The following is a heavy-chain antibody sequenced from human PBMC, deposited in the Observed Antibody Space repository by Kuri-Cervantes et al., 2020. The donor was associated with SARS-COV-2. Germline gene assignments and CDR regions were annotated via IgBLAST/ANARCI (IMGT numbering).Heavy chain of an antibody. CDR3: AREGITMVRGGYFDY. J-gene: IGHJ4*02. V-gene: IGHV4-59*01. CDR2: IYYSGST. Sequence: SETLSLTCTVSGDSISRYYWNWIRQPPGKGLEWIGYIYYSGSTNYNPSLKSRVTISVDTSKNQFSLKLSSVTAADTAVYYCAREGITMVRGGYFDYWGQGTLVTVSS. CDR1: GDSISRYY. D-gene: IGHD3-10*01.